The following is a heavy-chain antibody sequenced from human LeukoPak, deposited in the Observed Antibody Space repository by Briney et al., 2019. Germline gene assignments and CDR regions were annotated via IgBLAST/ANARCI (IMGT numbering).Heavy chain of an antibody. V-gene: IGHV5-51*01. D-gene: IGHD2-15*01. Sequence: GESLKISCKGSGYSFTSYWIGWVRQMPGKGLEWMGIIYPGDSDTRYSPSFQGQVTISADKSISTAYLQWSSLKASDTAMYYCASRVGCSGGSCYPYYFDYWGQGTLVTVSS. CDR2: IYPGDSDT. J-gene: IGHJ4*02. CDR1: GYSFTSYW. CDR3: ASRVGCSGGSCYPYYFDY.